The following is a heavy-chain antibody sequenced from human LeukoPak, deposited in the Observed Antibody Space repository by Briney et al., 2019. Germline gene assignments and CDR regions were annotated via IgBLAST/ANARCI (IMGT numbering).Heavy chain of an antibody. J-gene: IGHJ3*02. CDR3: ARESGLQLVRAFDI. CDR2: INPSAGNT. Sequence: ASVKVSCKASGYTFTTYYIHWVRQAPGEGLEWLGIINPSAGNTDYAQKFQDRITMTKNTSTNTVYMELSSLRSEDTAVYYCARESGLQLVRAFDIWGQGTMVTVS. CDR1: GYTFTTYY. V-gene: IGHV1-46*01. D-gene: IGHD6-6*01.